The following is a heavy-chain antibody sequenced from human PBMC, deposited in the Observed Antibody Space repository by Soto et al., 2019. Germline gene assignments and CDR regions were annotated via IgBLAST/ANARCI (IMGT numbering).Heavy chain of an antibody. CDR3: VYQYMTILDY. J-gene: IGHJ4*02. V-gene: IGHV3-23*01. Sequence: EVQLLESGGGLVQPGGSLRLSCAASGFTFSNYDISWVRQAPGKGLEWVSAISSSGVTTVYADSAKGRFTISRDNSKNTVYLQMNSLRAEDAAVYYCVYQYMTILDYWGQGTLVTVSS. CDR2: ISSSGVTT. CDR1: GFTFSNYD. D-gene: IGHD2-2*01.